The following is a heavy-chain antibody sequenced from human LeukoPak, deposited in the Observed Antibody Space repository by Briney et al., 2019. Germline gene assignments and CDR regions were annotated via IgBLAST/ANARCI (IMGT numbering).Heavy chain of an antibody. D-gene: IGHD1/OR15-1a*01. Sequence: GGSLRLSCAASGFTFSSYSMNWVRQAPGKGLEWVSSISSSSSYIYYADSVKGRFTISRDNAKNSLYLQMNSLRAEDTAVYYCPRERTQQPFNYWAQEPRSPSPQ. V-gene: IGHV3-21*01. CDR1: GFTFSSYS. J-gene: IGHJ4*01. CDR2: ISSSSSYI. CDR3: PRERTQQPFNY.